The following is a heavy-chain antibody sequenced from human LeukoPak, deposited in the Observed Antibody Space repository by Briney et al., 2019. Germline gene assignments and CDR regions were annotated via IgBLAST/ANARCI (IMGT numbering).Heavy chain of an antibody. Sequence: GASVKVSCKASGYTFTGYYMHWVRQAPGQGLEWMGWINPNSGGTIYAQKFQGRVTMTRDTSISTAYMELSRLRSDDTAVYYCARGANIVVVPAAIRDWFDPWGQGTLVTVSS. CDR1: GYTFTGYY. V-gene: IGHV1-2*02. CDR3: ARGANIVVVPAAIRDWFDP. D-gene: IGHD2-2*02. J-gene: IGHJ5*02. CDR2: INPNSGGT.